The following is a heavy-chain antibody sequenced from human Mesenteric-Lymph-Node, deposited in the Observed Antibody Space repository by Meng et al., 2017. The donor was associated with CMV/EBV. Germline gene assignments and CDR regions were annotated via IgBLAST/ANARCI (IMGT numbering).Heavy chain of an antibody. D-gene: IGHD2-2*01. CDR2: INPNSGAT. CDR1: EYTFTDYY. V-gene: IGHV1-2*02. Sequence: ASVKVSCKASEYTFTDYYLHWVRQAPGQGLEWMGWINPNSGATNYAQKFHGRVTMTRDTSISTAYMELSRLTSDDTAVYYCARAGTVVVPAPIYVYWGQGTLVTVSS. CDR3: ARAGTVVVPAPIYVY. J-gene: IGHJ4*02.